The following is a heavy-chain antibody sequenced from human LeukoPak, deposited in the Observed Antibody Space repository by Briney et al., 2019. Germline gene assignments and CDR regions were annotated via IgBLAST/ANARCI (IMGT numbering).Heavy chain of an antibody. V-gene: IGHV3-23*01. CDR3: AKGDCGIDCSVFDY. CDR1: GFTFSNYA. D-gene: IGHD2-21*02. J-gene: IGHJ4*02. CDR2: ISDSGGAT. Sequence: GGSLRLSCAASGFTFSNYAMTWVRQVPGKGLQWVSLISDSGGATYYADTVRGRFTISRDNSKNTLYLQMNSLRADDTAMYYCAKGDCGIDCSVFDYWGRGTLVSVSS.